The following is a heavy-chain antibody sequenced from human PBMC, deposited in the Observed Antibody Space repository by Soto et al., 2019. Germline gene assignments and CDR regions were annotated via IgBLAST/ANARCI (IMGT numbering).Heavy chain of an antibody. CDR2: IYNNGNT. CDR3: ARLPSRNHDFNENWFDP. Sequence: SETLSLTCTVSGVSINNYYWGWILQPPGKGLEWIGHIYNNGNTKYNPSLKSRVTMSVDTSKNQFSLKLSSVTAADTAVYHCARLPSRNHDFNENWFDPWGQGTLDSVSS. CDR1: GVSINNYY. J-gene: IGHJ5*02. V-gene: IGHV4-4*09. D-gene: IGHD3-3*01.